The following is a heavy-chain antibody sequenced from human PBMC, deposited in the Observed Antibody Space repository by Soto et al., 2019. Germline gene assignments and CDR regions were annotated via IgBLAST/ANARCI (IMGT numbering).Heavy chain of an antibody. D-gene: IGHD2-15*01. CDR1: GFTFSDYY. Sequence: QVQLVEAGGGLVKPGGSLRLSCAASGFTFSDYYMSWIRQAPGKGLERVSYISSRGSTIYDPDSVKGRFTISSDNAKNTLYLRMNNRRAEDTDVYYCASDEYCSGSSCPGGLVHYWVQGTLVTDSS. CDR2: ISSRGSTI. CDR3: ASDEYCSGSSCPGGLVHY. V-gene: IGHV3-11*01. J-gene: IGHJ4*02.